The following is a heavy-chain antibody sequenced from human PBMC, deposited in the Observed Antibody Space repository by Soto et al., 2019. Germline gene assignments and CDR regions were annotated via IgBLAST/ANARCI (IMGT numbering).Heavy chain of an antibody. D-gene: IGHD6-13*01. CDR2: IYYSGST. CDR1: GGSVSSGSYY. V-gene: IGHV4-61*01. CDR3: ARERDIRGEQLGFDY. Sequence: KPSETLSLTCTVSGGSVSSGSYYWSWIRQPPGKGLEWIGYIYYSGSTNYNPSLKSRVTISVDTSKNQFSLKLSSVTAADTAVYYCARERDIRGEQLGFDYWGQGTLVTVSS. J-gene: IGHJ4*02.